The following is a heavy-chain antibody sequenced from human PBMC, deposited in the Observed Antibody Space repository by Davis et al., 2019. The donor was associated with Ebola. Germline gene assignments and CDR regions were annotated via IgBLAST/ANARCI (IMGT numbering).Heavy chain of an antibody. V-gene: IGHV1-3*04. CDR3: ARGGSSWLADY. CDR2: INIGNGNT. CDR1: GYIFTTYA. D-gene: IGHD6-13*01. Sequence: ASVKVSCKASGYIFTTYAMHWVRQAPGQGLEWMGWINIGNGNTKYSQRFQDRVTITRDTSASKVYMDLSSLTSEDTAIYYCARGGSSWLADYWGQGTLVSVSS. J-gene: IGHJ4*02.